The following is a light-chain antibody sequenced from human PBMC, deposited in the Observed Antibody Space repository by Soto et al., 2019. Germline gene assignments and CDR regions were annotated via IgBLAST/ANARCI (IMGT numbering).Light chain of an antibody. J-gene: IGKJ1*01. V-gene: IGKV3-20*01. Sequence: EIVLTQSPGTLSFSPGERATLSCRASQSVSTDRLAWYQQKPGQAPRLLISDASNRATGIPDRFSGSGSGTDFTLTISRLEPEDFAVYYCQQYGGSSAFGQGTKVDIK. CDR3: QQYGGSSA. CDR2: DAS. CDR1: QSVSTDR.